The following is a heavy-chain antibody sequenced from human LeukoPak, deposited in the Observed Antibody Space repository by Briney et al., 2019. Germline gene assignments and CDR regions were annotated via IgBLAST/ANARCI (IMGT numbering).Heavy chain of an antibody. J-gene: IGHJ6*03. D-gene: IGHD2-15*01. Sequence: SGTLSLTCTVSGGSISSYYWSWIRQPAGKGLEWIGRIYTSGSTNYNPSLKSRVTMSVDTSKNQFSLKLSSVTAADTAVYYCAREVARRYYYYYMDVWGKGTAVTVSS. CDR1: GGSISSYY. CDR2: IYTSGST. CDR3: AREVARRYYYYYMDV. V-gene: IGHV4-4*07.